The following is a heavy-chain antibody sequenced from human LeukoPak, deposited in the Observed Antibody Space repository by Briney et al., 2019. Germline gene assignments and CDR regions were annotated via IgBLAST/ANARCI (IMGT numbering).Heavy chain of an antibody. J-gene: IGHJ4*02. CDR2: IRYDGSNK. CDR1: GFTFSSYG. D-gene: IGHD3-9*01. Sequence: PGGSLRLSCTASGFTFSSYGMHWVHQAPGKGLEWVAFIRYDGSNKYYADSVKGRFTISRDNAKNTLYLQMNSLRAEDTAVYYCARGFSTGYYSFDYWGQGTLVTVSS. CDR3: ARGFSTGYYSFDY. V-gene: IGHV3-30*02.